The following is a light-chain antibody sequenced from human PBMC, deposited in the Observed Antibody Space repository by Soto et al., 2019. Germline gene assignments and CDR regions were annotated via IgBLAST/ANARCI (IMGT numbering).Light chain of an antibody. Sequence: DIVMTQSPDSLAVSLGERATINCKSSQRVLYSSNNRNYLAWFQQKPGQPPKVLIYWASTRESGVADRFSGSGSGTDFTLPIRSLQAEDVAVYYCQQYYTTPRLTFGPGTKVDIK. CDR2: WAS. CDR1: QRVLYSSNNRNY. J-gene: IGKJ3*01. CDR3: QQYYTTPRLT. V-gene: IGKV4-1*01.